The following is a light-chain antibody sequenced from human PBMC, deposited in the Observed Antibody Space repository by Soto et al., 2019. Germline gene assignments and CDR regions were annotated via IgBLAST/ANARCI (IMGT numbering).Light chain of an antibody. J-gene: IGLJ3*02. CDR3: QSYDSSNPWV. V-gene: IGLV6-57*04. Sequence: NFMLTQPHSVSESPGKTVTISCTRSSGSIASNYVQWYQQRPGSAPTTVIYEDNQRPSGVPDRFSGSIDSSSNSASLTISGLKTEDEADYYCQSYDSSNPWVFGEGTQLTVL. CDR1: SGSIASNY. CDR2: EDN.